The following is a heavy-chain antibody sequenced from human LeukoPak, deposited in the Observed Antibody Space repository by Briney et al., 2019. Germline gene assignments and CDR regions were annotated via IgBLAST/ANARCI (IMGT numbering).Heavy chain of an antibody. CDR3: TPGVGDIVFTNAY. Sequence: GGCLKLSCAASGFPFSGSAMHWVRQASGKGLEWVGRIRSKPHNYATAYAESVTGSFTISRDDSENTAFMQMNSLRTEDTAVYYCTPGVGDIVFTNAYWGQGTLVTVSS. J-gene: IGHJ4*02. V-gene: IGHV3-73*01. CDR1: GFPFSGSA. D-gene: IGHD5/OR15-5a*01. CDR2: IRSKPHNYAT.